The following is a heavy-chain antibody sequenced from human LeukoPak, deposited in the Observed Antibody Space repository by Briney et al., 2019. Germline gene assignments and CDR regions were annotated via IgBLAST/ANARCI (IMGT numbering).Heavy chain of an antibody. CDR3: AVDHSRDFWSGYYPGMDV. Sequence: PSQTLSLTCTVSGGSISSGGYYWSWIRQHPGEGLEWIGYIYYSGSTYYNPSLKSRVTISVDTSKNQFSLKLSSVTAADTAVYYCAVDHSRDFWSGYYPGMDVWGQETTVTVSS. CDR1: GGSISSGGYY. CDR2: IYYSGST. J-gene: IGHJ6*02. D-gene: IGHD3-3*01. V-gene: IGHV4-31*03.